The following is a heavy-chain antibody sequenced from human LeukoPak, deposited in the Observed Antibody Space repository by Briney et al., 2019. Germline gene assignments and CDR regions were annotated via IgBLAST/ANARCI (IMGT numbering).Heavy chain of an antibody. D-gene: IGHD3-10*01. Sequence: PGGSLRLSCAASGFTFSSYAMSWVRQAPGKGLEWVSAISGSGGSTYYADSVKGRFTISRDNSKTTLYLQMNSLRAEDTAVYYCVRDVLLWFGELFLFDYWGQGTLVTVSS. CDR3: VRDVLLWFGELFLFDY. CDR2: ISGSGGST. CDR1: GFTFSSYA. J-gene: IGHJ4*02. V-gene: IGHV3-23*01.